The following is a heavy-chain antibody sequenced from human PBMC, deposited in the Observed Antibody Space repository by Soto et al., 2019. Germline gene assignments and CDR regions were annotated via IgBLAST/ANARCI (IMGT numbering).Heavy chain of an antibody. V-gene: IGHV3-9*01. D-gene: IGHD6-6*01. CDR1: GFTFDDYA. Sequence: PGGSLRLSCAASGFTFDDYAMHWVRQAPGKGLEWVSGISWNSGSIGYADSVKGRFTISRDNAKNSLYLQMNSLRAEDTALYYCAKDRREYSSSGFDYWGQGTLVTVSS. CDR2: ISWNSGSI. CDR3: AKDRREYSSSGFDY. J-gene: IGHJ4*02.